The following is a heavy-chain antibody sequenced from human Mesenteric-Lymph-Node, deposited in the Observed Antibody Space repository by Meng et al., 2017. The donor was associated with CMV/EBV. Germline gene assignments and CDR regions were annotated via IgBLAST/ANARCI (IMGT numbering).Heavy chain of an antibody. D-gene: IGHD3-3*01. V-gene: IGHV3-23*01. CDR2: ISGSGGST. CDR1: GFTFSSYA. J-gene: IGHJ4*02. CDR3: AKDSSYVTIFGVVIMPLDY. Sequence: GESLKISCAASGFTFSSYAMSWVRQAPGKGLEWVSAISGSGGSTYYADSVKGRFTISRDNSKNTLYLQMNSLRAEDTAVYYCAKDSSYVTIFGVVIMPLDYWGQGALVTVSS.